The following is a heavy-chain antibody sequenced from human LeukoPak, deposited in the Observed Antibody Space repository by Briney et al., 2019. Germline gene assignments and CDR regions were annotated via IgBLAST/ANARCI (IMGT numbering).Heavy chain of an antibody. CDR2: IKSDGST. D-gene: IGHD3-22*01. CDR3: ARAPSEIGGYYPEYFRH. Sequence: GGSVRLSCAASGYTFSSYWMHWVRQAPGKGLVWVSRIKSDGSTNYADYVKDRFTITSDNAKNTLSLQMNSLRAEDTGVYYCARAPSEIGGYYPEYFRHWGQGTLVTVSS. CDR1: GYTFSSYW. J-gene: IGHJ1*01. V-gene: IGHV3-74*01.